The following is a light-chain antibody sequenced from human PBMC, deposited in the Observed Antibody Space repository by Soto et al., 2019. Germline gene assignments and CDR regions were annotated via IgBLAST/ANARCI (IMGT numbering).Light chain of an antibody. V-gene: IGLV4-60*02. CDR1: SGHSSYI. J-gene: IGLJ3*02. CDR2: LEGRGSY. CDR3: DTWDSNNWV. Sequence: QPVLTQSSSASASLGSSVKLTCTLSSGHSSYIIAWPQQQPGKAPRYLMKLEGRGSYNKGSGVPDRFSGSSSGADRYLTISNLQFEDEADYYCDTWDSNNWVFGGGTQLTVL.